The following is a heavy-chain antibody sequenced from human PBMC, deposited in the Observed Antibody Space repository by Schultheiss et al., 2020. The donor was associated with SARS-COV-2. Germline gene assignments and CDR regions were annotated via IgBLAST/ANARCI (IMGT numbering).Heavy chain of an antibody. J-gene: IGHJ5*02. Sequence: SETLSLTCTVSGGSISSSSYYWSWIRQPPGKGLEWIGYISYSGNTNYNPSLKSRVTMSVDTSKNQFSLKLSSVTAADTAVYYCARQLAVAGTWWFDPWGQGTLVTVSS. CDR2: ISYSGNT. V-gene: IGHV4-61*05. D-gene: IGHD6-19*01. CDR1: GGSISSSSYY. CDR3: ARQLAVAGTWWFDP.